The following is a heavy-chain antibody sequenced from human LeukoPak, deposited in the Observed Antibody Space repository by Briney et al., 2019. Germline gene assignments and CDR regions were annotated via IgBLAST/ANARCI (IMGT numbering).Heavy chain of an antibody. CDR2: IYPGDSDT. J-gene: IGHJ5*02. D-gene: IGHD6-13*01. Sequence: GESLKISCKGSGYSFTSYWIGWVRPMPGKGLEWMGIIYPGDSDTRYSPSFQGQVTISADKSISTAYLQWSSLKASDTAMYYCARQGQQLVPFEPWFDPWGQGTLVTVSS. CDR3: ARQGQQLVPFEPWFDP. CDR1: GYSFTSYW. V-gene: IGHV5-51*01.